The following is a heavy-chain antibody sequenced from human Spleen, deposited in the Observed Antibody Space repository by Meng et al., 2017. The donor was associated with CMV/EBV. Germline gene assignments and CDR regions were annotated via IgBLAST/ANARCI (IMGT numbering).Heavy chain of an antibody. J-gene: IGHJ4*02. D-gene: IGHD5-12*01. CDR1: GFTFSSYG. Sequence: GESLKISCAASGFTFSSYGMHWVRQAPGKGLEWVAVISYDGSNKYYADSVKGRFTISRDNSKNTLYLQMNSLRAEDTAVYYCARDPALEYSGYGYFDYWGQGTLVTVSS. CDR3: ARDPALEYSGYGYFDY. CDR2: ISYDGSNK. V-gene: IGHV3-30*19.